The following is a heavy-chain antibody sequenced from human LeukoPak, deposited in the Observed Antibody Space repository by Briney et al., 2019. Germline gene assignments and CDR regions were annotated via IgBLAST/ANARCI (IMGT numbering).Heavy chain of an antibody. J-gene: IGHJ4*02. V-gene: IGHV3-74*01. CDR1: GFTFSNYW. D-gene: IGHD2-2*01. CDR3: ARTISSSSTSCFLY. CDR2: INSDGSST. Sequence: GGSLRLSCAASGFTFSNYWMHWVRHAPGKGLAWVSRINSDGSSTTYADSVKGRFTISRDNAKNTLYLQMNSLRAEDTAVYYCARTISSSSTSCFLYWGQGTLVTVSS.